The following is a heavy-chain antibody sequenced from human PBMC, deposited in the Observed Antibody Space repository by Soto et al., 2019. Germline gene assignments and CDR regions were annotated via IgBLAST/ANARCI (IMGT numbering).Heavy chain of an antibody. Sequence: QVHLVQSGAEVKEPGASVRVSCEASGYTFTSHTIHWARQAPGQGLEWMGWIIVSHGSPRYAPQFQGRITFGRDTSATTAYIEPTSLTVEDPAVYYWAREPEGGGPGDYWGQGTPVFVSS. J-gene: IGHJ4*02. D-gene: IGHD2-15*01. CDR2: IIVSHGSP. CDR3: AREPEGGGPGDY. CDR1: GYTFTSHT. V-gene: IGHV1-3*01.